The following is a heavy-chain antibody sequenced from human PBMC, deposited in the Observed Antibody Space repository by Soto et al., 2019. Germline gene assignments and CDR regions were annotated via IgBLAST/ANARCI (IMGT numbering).Heavy chain of an antibody. D-gene: IGHD6-19*01. CDR2: IIPIFGTA. CDR1: GGTFSSYS. J-gene: IGHJ5*02. Sequence: QGQLVQPGAEVTKPGSSVEVSCKASGGTFSSYSISWVRQAPGQGLEWMGGIIPIFGTANYAQKCQGRVTITADKTRNTAYMALSRRRSETTAVYYSARDPYSSGTPITNWFDPWGQGTLVTVSS. CDR3: ARDPYSSGTPITNWFDP. V-gene: IGHV1-69*06.